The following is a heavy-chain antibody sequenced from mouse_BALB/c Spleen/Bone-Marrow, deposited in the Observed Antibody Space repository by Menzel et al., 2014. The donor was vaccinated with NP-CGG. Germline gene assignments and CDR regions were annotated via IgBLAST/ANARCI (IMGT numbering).Heavy chain of an antibody. J-gene: IGHJ4*01. CDR3: ARGVVYYYAMDY. Sequence: QVQLQQSGAELVKPGVSVKLSCKASGYTFTNYWIHWVKQRPGQGLEWIGEIDRYDSYAIYNQKFKGKATLTVDKSSSTVYMHLARLTSEDSAVYYCARGVVYYYAMDYWGQGTSVTVSS. CDR1: GYTFTNYW. CDR2: IDRYDSYA. V-gene: IGHV1-69*02.